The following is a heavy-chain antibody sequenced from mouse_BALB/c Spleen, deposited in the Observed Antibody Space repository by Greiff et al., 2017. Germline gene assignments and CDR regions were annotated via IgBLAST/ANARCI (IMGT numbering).Heavy chain of an antibody. V-gene: IGHV5-15*02. J-gene: IGHJ4*01. CDR1: GFTFSDYG. CDR3: ARDQRYGAMDY. Sequence: VESGGGLVQPGGSRKLSCAASGFTFSDYGMAWVRQAPGKGPEWVAFISNLAYSIYYADTVTGRFTISRENAKNTLYLEMSSLRSEDTAMYYCARDQRYGAMDYWGQGTSVTVSS. CDR2: ISNLAYSI. D-gene: IGHD2-14*01.